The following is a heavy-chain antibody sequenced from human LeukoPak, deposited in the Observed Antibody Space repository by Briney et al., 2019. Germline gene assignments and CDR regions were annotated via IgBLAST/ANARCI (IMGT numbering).Heavy chain of an antibody. CDR3: AKDFAGYCSSTSCPGGDFDY. V-gene: IGHV3-30*18. D-gene: IGHD2-2*01. CDR2: ISNDGSNK. J-gene: IGHJ4*02. Sequence: GGSLRLSCAASGFTFSSYGMHWVRQAPGKGLEWVAVISNDGSNKYYADSVKGRFTISRDNSKNTLYLQMNSLRAEDTAVYYCAKDFAGYCSSTSCPGGDFDYWGQGTLVTVSS. CDR1: GFTFSSYG.